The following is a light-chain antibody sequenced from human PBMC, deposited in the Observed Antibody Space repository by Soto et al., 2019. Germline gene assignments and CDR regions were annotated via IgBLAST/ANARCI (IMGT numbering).Light chain of an antibody. J-gene: IGLJ2*01. V-gene: IGLV2-8*01. CDR3: SSYAGSNNSV. CDR2: EVS. CDR1: SSDVGGYNY. Sequence: QSALTQPPSASGSPGQTVTISCTGTSSDVGGYNYVSWYQQHPAKATKLMIYEVSKRPSGVPDRFAGSKSGNTASLTVSGLQAEDEADYYCSSYAGSNNSVFGGGTKVTVL.